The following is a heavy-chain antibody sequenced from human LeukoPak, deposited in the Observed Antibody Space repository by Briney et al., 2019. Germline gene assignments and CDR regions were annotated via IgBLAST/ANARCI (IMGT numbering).Heavy chain of an antibody. CDR2: ISGSSTVI. J-gene: IGHJ4*02. Sequence: GGSLRLSCAASGFTFTSFALSWVRQAPGKGLEWLSSISGSSTVIDYADSVKGRFTISRDNSKNTVYLQMNNLRAEDSAAYYCARGRQLAEYWGQGTQVTVSS. V-gene: IGHV3-23*01. CDR1: GFTFTSFA. CDR3: ARGRQLAEY. D-gene: IGHD6-13*01.